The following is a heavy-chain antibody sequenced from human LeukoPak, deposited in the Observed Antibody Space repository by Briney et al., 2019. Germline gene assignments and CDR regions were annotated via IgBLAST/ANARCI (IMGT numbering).Heavy chain of an antibody. CDR1: GFTFSSYW. J-gene: IGHJ4*02. D-gene: IGHD6-19*01. CDR2: INSDGSST. CDR3: AREGQWLVRGYFDY. Sequence: GGSLRLSCAASGFTFSSYWMHWVRQAPGTGLVWVSRINSDGSSTSYADSVKGRFTISRDNAKNTLYLQMNSLRAEDTAVYYCAREGQWLVRGYFDYWGQGTLVTVSS. V-gene: IGHV3-74*01.